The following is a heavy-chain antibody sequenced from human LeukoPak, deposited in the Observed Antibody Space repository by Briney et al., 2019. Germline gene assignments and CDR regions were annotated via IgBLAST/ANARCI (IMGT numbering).Heavy chain of an antibody. Sequence: GGSLRLSCAASGFTFSSYGMHWVRQAPGKGLEWVAFIRYDGSNKYYADSVKGRFTISRDNAKNSLYLQMNSLRAEDMALYYCAKDMVEDILTGYDAFDIWGRGTMVTVSS. J-gene: IGHJ3*02. V-gene: IGHV3-30*02. CDR2: IRYDGSNK. CDR3: AKDMVEDILTGYDAFDI. D-gene: IGHD3-9*01. CDR1: GFTFSSYG.